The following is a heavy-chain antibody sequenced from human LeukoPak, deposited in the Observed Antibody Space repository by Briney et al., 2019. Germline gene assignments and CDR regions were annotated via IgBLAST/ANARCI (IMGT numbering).Heavy chain of an antibody. CDR3: SSEVAAAGTIGFDP. CDR1: GFTFSSYS. D-gene: IGHD6-13*01. CDR2: ISSSSSYI. J-gene: IGHJ5*02. Sequence: GGSLRLSCAASGFTFSSYSMNWVRQAPGKGLEWVSSISSSSSYIYYADSVKGRFTISRDNAKNSLYLQMNSLRAEDTAVYYCSSEVAAAGTIGFDPWGQGTLVTFSS. V-gene: IGHV3-21*01.